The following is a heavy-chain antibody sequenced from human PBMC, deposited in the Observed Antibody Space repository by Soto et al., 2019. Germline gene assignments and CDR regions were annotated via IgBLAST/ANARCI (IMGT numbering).Heavy chain of an antibody. Sequence: QVQLVQSGAEGKKPGASVKVSCKASGYTFTSYGISWVRQAPGQGPEWMGWISAYNGNTNYAQKRQGRVTMTDGTARSTAYMDVRSLRSDDTAVYYCAIDLGCTMIELRYFDYWGEGTLVTVSS. J-gene: IGHJ4*02. D-gene: IGHD3-22*01. CDR3: AIDLGCTMIELRYFDY. CDR2: ISAYNGNT. V-gene: IGHV1-18*01. CDR1: GYTFTSYG.